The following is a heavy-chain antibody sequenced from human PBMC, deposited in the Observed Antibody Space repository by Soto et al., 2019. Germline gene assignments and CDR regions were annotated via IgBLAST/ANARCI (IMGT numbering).Heavy chain of an antibody. Sequence: EMQLVESGGGLVQPGGSLRLSCAASGFTVIDNYMSWVRQAPGKGLEWVSIIFRSGDTYYAGSVKGRFIISRDNSKNTGDPSKNHPRVEDTAVYYCAGGDFDHWGQGTLVTVSS. V-gene: IGHV3-66*01. CDR3: AGGDFDH. CDR2: IFRSGDT. J-gene: IGHJ4*02. CDR1: GFTVIDNY.